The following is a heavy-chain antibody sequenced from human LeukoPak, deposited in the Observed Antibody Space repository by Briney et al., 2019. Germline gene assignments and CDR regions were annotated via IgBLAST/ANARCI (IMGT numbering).Heavy chain of an antibody. V-gene: IGHV4-31*03. Sequence: SETLFLTCTVSGGSISSGGYYWSWIRQHPGKGLEWIGYIYYSGSTYYNPSLKSRVTISVDTSKNQFSLKLSSVTAADTAEYYCARGSYDFWSWNWPPFDLWGRGTLVTVSS. CDR1: GGSISSGGYY. D-gene: IGHD3-3*01. J-gene: IGHJ2*01. CDR3: ARGSYDFWSWNWPPFDL. CDR2: IYYSGST.